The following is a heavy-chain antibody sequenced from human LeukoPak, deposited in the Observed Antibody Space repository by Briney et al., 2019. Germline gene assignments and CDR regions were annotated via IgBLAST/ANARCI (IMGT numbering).Heavy chain of an antibody. CDR1: GYTFTSYG. D-gene: IGHD6-6*01. Sequence: AASVKVSCKASGYTFTSYGINWVRQAPGKGLEWMGWMNPNSGNTGYAQKFQGRVTMTRNTSISTAYMELSSLRSEDTAVYYCARVGIAARTDFDYWGQGTLVTVSS. J-gene: IGHJ4*02. V-gene: IGHV1-8*01. CDR2: MNPNSGNT. CDR3: ARVGIAARTDFDY.